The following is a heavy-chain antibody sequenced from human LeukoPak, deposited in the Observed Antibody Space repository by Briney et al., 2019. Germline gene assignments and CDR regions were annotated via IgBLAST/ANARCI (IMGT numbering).Heavy chain of an antibody. J-gene: IGHJ3*02. Sequence: GESLKISCKGSGYSFTSYWIGWVRQMPGKGLELMGIIYPGDSYTRYSPSFQGQVTISADKSISTAYLQWSSLKASDTAMYYCARHRTYYYDSSRLLPQRGAFDIWGQGTMVTVSS. CDR3: ARHRTYYYDSSRLLPQRGAFDI. CDR1: GYSFTSYW. D-gene: IGHD3-22*01. CDR2: IYPGDSYT. V-gene: IGHV5-51*01.